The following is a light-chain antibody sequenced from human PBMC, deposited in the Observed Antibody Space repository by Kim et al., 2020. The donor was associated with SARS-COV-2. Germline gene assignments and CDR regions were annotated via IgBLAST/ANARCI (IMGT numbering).Light chain of an antibody. CDR3: SSYTSSSTGVV. V-gene: IGLV2-14*03. Sequence: GFPGQSITNSCTGTSYNYVSWYQQHPGTAPKLIIYDVTDRPSGVSNRFSGSKSGNTASLTISGHQAEDEADYYCSSYTSSSTGVVFGGGTKLTVL. J-gene: IGLJ2*01. CDR1: SYNY. CDR2: DVT.